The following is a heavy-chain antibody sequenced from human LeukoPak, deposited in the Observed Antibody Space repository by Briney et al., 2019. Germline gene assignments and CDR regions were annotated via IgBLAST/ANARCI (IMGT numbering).Heavy chain of an antibody. CDR1: GGSISSSNW. V-gene: IGHV4-4*02. D-gene: IGHD2-15*01. CDR2: IYHSGST. J-gene: IGHJ5*02. CDR3: ASALGYCSGGSCVGIWFDP. Sequence: PSETLSLTCAVSGGSISSSNWWSWVRHPPGKGLEWIGNIYHSGSTNYNPSLKSRVTISVDKSKNQFSLKLSSVTAADTAVYYCASALGYCSGGSCVGIWFDPWGQGTLVTVSS.